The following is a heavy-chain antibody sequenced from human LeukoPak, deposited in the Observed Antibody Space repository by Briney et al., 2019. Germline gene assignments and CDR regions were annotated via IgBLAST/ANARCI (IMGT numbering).Heavy chain of an antibody. V-gene: IGHV1-2*02. J-gene: IGHJ4*02. CDR1: GYTFTGQY. CDR3: ARVGSGYRGPRGSGYSYAWGY. Sequence: GASVKVSCKASGYTFTGQYVHWVRQAPGQGLEWMGWINPNSGGTNYAQKFQGRVTMTRDTSISTAYMVLSSLRSEDTAVYYCARVGSGYRGPRGSGYSYAWGYWGQGTLVTVSS. CDR2: INPNSGGT. D-gene: IGHD5-18*01.